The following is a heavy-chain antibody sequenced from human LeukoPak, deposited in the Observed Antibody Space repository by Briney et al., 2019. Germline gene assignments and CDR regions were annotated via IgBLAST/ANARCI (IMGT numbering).Heavy chain of an antibody. D-gene: IGHD3-3*01. CDR1: GYTFTSYG. J-gene: IGHJ4*02. V-gene: IGHV1-18*01. Sequence: GASVKVSCKASGYTFTSYGLTWVRQAPGQGLEWMGWISVYNGDTNYAQKLQGRVTMTTDTSTSTAYMEVRSLRSDDTAVYFCARVEGPSIFGVIDYWGQGTLVTISS. CDR3: ARVEGPSIFGVIDY. CDR2: ISVYNGDT.